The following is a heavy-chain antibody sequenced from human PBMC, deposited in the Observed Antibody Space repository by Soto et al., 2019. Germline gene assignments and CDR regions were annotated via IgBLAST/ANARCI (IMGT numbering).Heavy chain of an antibody. CDR3: ARSHRLTFDY. CDR1: GGSISSGGYY. V-gene: IGHV4-31*03. Sequence: PSETLSLTCTVSGGSISSGGYYWSWIRQHPGKGLEWIGYIYYSGNTYYNPSLKSRVTISVDTSKNQFSLKLSSVTAADMAVYYCARSHRLTFDYWGHGTLVTVSS. J-gene: IGHJ4*01. CDR2: IYYSGNT. D-gene: IGHD3-9*01.